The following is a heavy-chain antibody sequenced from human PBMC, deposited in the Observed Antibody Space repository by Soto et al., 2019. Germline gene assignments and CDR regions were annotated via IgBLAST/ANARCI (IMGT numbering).Heavy chain of an antibody. CDR3: ARGSYCSGGTCTTWFDP. CDR2: ISTSIGHT. Sequence: QLVQSAVEVKRPGASVKVSCEASGYTFIDYGITWVRQAPGQGLEWMGWISTSIGHTNYAQKLQGRVTMTTDTSTSTAYIELRRLRSDDTAVYYCARGSYCSGGTCTTWFDPWGQGTLVTVSS. CDR1: GYTFIDYG. V-gene: IGHV1-18*01. J-gene: IGHJ5*02. D-gene: IGHD2-15*01.